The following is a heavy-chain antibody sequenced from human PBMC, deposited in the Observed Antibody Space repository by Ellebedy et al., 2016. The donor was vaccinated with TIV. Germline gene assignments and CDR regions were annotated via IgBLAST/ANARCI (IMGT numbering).Heavy chain of an antibody. CDR2: ISNSGSTI. V-gene: IGHV3-11*01. D-gene: IGHD2-2*01. CDR3: ARDARFIDQQHNWFDP. Sequence: GESLKISCAASGFTFSDYYMIWIRQAPGKGLEWVSYISNSGSTIYYADSVKGRFPISRDNAKNSRSLLMNSLRAEDTAVYYCARDARFIDQQHNWFDPWGQGTLVTVSS. J-gene: IGHJ5*02. CDR1: GFTFSDYY.